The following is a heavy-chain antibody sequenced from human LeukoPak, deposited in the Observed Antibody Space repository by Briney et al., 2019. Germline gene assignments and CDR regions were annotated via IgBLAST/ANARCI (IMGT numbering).Heavy chain of an antibody. Sequence: GGSLRLSCAASGFTFSSYWMSWVRKAPGKGLEWVANIKQDGSEKYYVDSVKGRFTISRDNAKNSLYLQMNSLRAEDTAVYYCARDLYYDILTGRGIRYYYGMDVWGQGTTVTVSS. CDR1: GFTFSSYW. CDR2: IKQDGSEK. CDR3: ARDLYYDILTGRGIRYYYGMDV. J-gene: IGHJ6*02. D-gene: IGHD3-9*01. V-gene: IGHV3-7*03.